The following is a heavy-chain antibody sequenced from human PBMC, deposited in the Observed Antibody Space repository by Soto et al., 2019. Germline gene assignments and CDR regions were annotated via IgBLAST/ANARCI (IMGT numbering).Heavy chain of an antibody. J-gene: IGHJ6*02. CDR3: PGAPIPNWNYNGMDV. CDR2: IYYSGST. Sequence: QVQLQESGPGQVKPSQTLSLTCTVSGGSVNSGGYHWSWIRQHPGKGLEWIGDIYYSGSTYYNPSLTSRVTITIDTSTHHFTPHLSALTAADPAVYYCPGAPIPNWNYNGMDVCGQGTTVTVAS. D-gene: IGHD1-1*01. CDR1: GGSVNSGGYH. V-gene: IGHV4-31*03.